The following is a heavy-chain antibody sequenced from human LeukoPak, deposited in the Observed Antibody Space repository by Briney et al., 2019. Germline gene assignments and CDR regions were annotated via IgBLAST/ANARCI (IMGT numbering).Heavy chain of an antibody. CDR2: IYTGGST. J-gene: IGHJ3*02. CDR1: GGSISSGSYY. V-gene: IGHV4-61*02. CDR3: ASLGYCSSTSCYAFDI. D-gene: IGHD2-2*01. Sequence: SETLSLTCTVSGGSISSGSYYWSWIRQPAGKGLEWIGRIYTGGSTNYNPSLKSRVTISVDTSKNQFSLKLSSVTAADTAVYYCASLGYCSSTSCYAFDIWGQGTMVTVSS.